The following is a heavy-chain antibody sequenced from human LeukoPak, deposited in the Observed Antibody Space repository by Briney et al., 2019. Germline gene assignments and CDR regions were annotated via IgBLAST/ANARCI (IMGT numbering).Heavy chain of an antibody. V-gene: IGHV4-59*01. CDR1: GGTISSYY. D-gene: IGHD1-26*01. Sequence: SETLSLTCTVSGGTISSYYWSWIRQPPGKGLEWIAYIDYSGSTNYNPSLKSRVTISVDASKNQFSLKLSSVTAADTAVYYCARDRRRDLLHAFDIWGQGTMGTVSS. CDR3: ARDRRRDLLHAFDI. J-gene: IGHJ3*02. CDR2: IDYSGST.